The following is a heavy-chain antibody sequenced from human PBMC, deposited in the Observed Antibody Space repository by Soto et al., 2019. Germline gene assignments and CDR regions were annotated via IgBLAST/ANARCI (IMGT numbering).Heavy chain of an antibody. V-gene: IGHV4-39*01. D-gene: IGHD2-15*01. Sequence: SQTLSLTCTVSGGSISSSSYYWGWIRQPPGKGLEWIGSIYYSGSTYYNPSLKSRVTISVDTSKTQFSLKLSPVPSADTAVYYCARQSCSGGSCYTRYGSFDYYYYMDVWGKGTTVTVSS. J-gene: IGHJ6*03. CDR1: GGSISSSSYY. CDR3: ARQSCSGGSCYTRYGSFDYYYYMDV. CDR2: IYYSGST.